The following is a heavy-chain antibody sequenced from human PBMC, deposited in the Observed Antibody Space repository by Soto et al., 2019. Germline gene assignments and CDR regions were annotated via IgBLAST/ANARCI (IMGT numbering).Heavy chain of an antibody. V-gene: IGHV3-23*01. Sequence: PGGSLRLSCAASGFTFSSYAMSWVRQAPGKGLEWVSAISGSGGSTYYADSVKGRFTISRDNSKNTLYLQMNSLRAEDTAVYYCAKSGGPYSGSYPFDYWGQGTLVTVSS. CDR1: GFTFSSYA. D-gene: IGHD1-26*01. CDR2: ISGSGGST. J-gene: IGHJ4*02. CDR3: AKSGGPYSGSYPFDY.